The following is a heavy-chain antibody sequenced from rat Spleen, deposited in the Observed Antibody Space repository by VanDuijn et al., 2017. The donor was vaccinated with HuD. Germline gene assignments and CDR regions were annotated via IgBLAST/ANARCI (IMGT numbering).Heavy chain of an antibody. D-gene: IGHD1-2*01. CDR2: ISYDGSST. CDR3: ARSGTIAAISTDYYFDY. V-gene: IGHV5-7*01. Sequence: EVQLVESGGGLVQPGRSLKLSCAASGFTFSDYNMAWVRQAPKKGLEWVATISYDGSSTYYRDSVKGRFTISRDNAKSTLYLQMDSLRSEDTATYYCARSGTIAAISTDYYFDYWGQGVMVTVSS. J-gene: IGHJ2*01. CDR1: GFTFSDYN.